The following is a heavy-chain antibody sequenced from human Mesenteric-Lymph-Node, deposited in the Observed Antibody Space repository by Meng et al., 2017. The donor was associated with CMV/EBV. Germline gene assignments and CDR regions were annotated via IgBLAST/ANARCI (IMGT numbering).Heavy chain of an antibody. Sequence: ASVKVSCKASGYTFTSYDINWVRQATGQGLEWMGWMNPNSGNTGYAQKFQGRVTMTRNTSISTAYMELSSLRSEDTAVYYCARVNKGYCSSTSCEYYYYYYGMDVWGQGTTVTVSS. CDR2: MNPNSGNT. V-gene: IGHV1-8*01. J-gene: IGHJ6*02. D-gene: IGHD2-2*01. CDR3: ARVNKGYCSSTSCEYYYYYYGMDV. CDR1: GYTFTSYD.